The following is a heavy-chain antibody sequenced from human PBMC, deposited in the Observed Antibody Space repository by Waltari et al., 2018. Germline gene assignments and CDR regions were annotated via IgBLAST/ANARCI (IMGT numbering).Heavy chain of an antibody. J-gene: IGHJ3*02. Sequence: EVQLVESGGGLIQPGGSLRLSCAASGFTVSSNFMSWVRQAPGKGLEWVSVIYSGGNTYYADSVKGRFTISRDNSKNTLYLQMNSLGAEDTAVYYCANSHAFDIWGQGTMVTVSS. CDR2: IYSGGNT. V-gene: IGHV3-53*01. CDR3: ANSHAFDI. CDR1: GFTVSSNF.